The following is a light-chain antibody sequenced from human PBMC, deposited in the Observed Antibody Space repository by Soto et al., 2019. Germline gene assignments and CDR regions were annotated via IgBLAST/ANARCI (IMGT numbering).Light chain of an antibody. CDR3: SSYTSSSTYVI. CDR2: DVG. J-gene: IGLJ2*01. CDR1: SSDVGGYNY. V-gene: IGLV2-14*03. Sequence: QSALTQPASVSGSPGQSITISRTGTSSDVGGYNYVSWYQQHPGKAPKLMIYDVGNRPSGVSNRFSGSKSGNTASLTISGLQAEDEADYYCSSYTSSSTYVIFGGGTKVTVL.